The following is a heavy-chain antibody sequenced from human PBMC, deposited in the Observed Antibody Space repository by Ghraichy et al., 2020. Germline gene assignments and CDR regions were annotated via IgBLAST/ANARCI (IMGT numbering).Heavy chain of an antibody. D-gene: IGHD6-6*01. CDR3: ARDEEWYSSSPNQLDY. V-gene: IGHV1-18*04. J-gene: IGHJ4*02. CDR2: ISAYNGNT. CDR1: GYTFTSYG. Sequence: ASVKVSCKASGYTFTSYGISWVRQAPGQGLEWMGWISAYNGNTNYAQKLQGRVTMTTDTSTSTAYMELRSLRSDDTAVYYCARDEEWYSSSPNQLDYWGQGTLVTVSS.